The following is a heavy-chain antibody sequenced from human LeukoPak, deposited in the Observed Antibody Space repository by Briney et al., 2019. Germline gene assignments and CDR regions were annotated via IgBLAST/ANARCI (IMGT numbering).Heavy chain of an antibody. Sequence: SETLSLTCAVYGGSFSGYYWSWIRQPPGKGLEWCGEINHSGSTNYNPSLKSRVTISVDTSKNQFSLKLSSVTAADTAVYYCARDFGDFWSGYYNWFDPWGQGTLVTVSS. J-gene: IGHJ5*02. D-gene: IGHD3-3*01. CDR3: ARDFGDFWSGYYNWFDP. CDR1: GGSFSGYY. CDR2: INHSGST. V-gene: IGHV4-34*01.